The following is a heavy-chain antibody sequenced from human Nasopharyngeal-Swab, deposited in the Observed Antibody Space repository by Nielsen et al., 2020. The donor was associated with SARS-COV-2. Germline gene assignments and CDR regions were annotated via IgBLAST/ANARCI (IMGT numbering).Heavy chain of an antibody. J-gene: IGHJ4*02. CDR3: AKEDSSSSVPDY. V-gene: IGHV3-23*01. CDR1: GFTFTNFA. Sequence: GESLKISCAASGFTFTNFAMTWVRQAPGKELEWVSSITGSGTSTFYADSVKGRFTISRDNARNSLYLQMNSLRGEDTALYYCAKEDSSSSVPDYWGQGTLVTVSS. CDR2: ITGSGTST. D-gene: IGHD6-6*01.